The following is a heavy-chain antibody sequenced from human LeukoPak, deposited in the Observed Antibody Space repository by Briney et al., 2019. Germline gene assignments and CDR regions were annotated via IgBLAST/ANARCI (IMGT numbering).Heavy chain of an antibody. J-gene: IGHJ4*02. Sequence: SETLSLTCTVSGGSINSYYWSWIRQPPGKGLEWIGYIYYSGSTNYNPSLKSRVTISVDTSKNQFSLRLSSVTAADTAVYYCAREEALGSGSFDYWGQGILVTVSS. V-gene: IGHV4-59*01. CDR1: GGSINSYY. CDR2: IYYSGST. CDR3: AREEALGSGSFDY. D-gene: IGHD1-26*01.